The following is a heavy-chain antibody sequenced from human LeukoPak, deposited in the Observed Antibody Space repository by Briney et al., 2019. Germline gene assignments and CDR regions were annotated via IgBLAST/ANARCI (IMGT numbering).Heavy chain of an antibody. CDR2: INPSGGST. CDR1: GYTFTSYY. CDR3: ARVEYYGSGSYSWFDP. Sequence: ASVKVSCKSSGYTFTSYYMHWERQAPGQGLEWMGIINPSGGSTSYAQKFQGRVTMTRDMSTSTVYMELSSLRSEDTAVYYCARVEYYGSGSYSWFDPWGQGTLVTVSS. D-gene: IGHD3-10*01. V-gene: IGHV1-46*01. J-gene: IGHJ5*02.